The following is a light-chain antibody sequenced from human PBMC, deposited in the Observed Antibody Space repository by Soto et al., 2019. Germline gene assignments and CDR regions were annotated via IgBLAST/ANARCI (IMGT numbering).Light chain of an antibody. Sequence: DIQMTQSPPSLSASVGDTVTITCRASQSISSYLNWYQQKPGKAPKLMVYAAYSLQSGVPSRFSGSGSGTDFTLTISSLQPEDFATYYCQQSYSTPSITFGQGTRLEIK. V-gene: IGKV1-39*01. CDR2: AAY. J-gene: IGKJ5*01. CDR3: QQSYSTPSIT. CDR1: QSISSY.